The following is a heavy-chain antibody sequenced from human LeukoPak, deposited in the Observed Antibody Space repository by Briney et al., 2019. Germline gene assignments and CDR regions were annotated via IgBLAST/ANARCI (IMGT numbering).Heavy chain of an antibody. J-gene: IGHJ4*02. CDR3: ARGRYLTTLGGAAAGFHDN. V-gene: IGHV4-34*01. CDR2: INHSGNT. CDR1: GGSFSGYY. D-gene: IGHD6-13*01. Sequence: SETLSLTCAVYGGSFSGYYWSWIRQPPGKGLEWIGEINHSGNTNYNPSLKRRVTISVDTSQKQFSLRLNSVTAADTAVYYCARGRYLTTLGGAAAGFHDNWGQGTLVTVSS.